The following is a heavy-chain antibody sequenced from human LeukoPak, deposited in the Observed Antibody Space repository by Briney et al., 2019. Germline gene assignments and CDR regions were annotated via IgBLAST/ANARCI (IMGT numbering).Heavy chain of an antibody. J-gene: IGHJ4*02. CDR2: IYYSGST. CDR3: ARAGSAWSLDY. CDR1: GGSISSYY. V-gene: IGHV4-59*01. Sequence: SETLSLTCAVYGGSISSYYWNWIRQPPGKGLEWIGYIYYSGSTNYNPSLKSRVTISVDTSKNQFSLKLTSVTAADTALYYCARAGSAWSLDYWGQGTLVTVSS. D-gene: IGHD6-19*01.